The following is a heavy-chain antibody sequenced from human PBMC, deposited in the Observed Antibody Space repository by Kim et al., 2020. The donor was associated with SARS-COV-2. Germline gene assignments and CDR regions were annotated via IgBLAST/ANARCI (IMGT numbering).Heavy chain of an antibody. CDR3: ARRQYSSGYYYFDY. Sequence: ADSVKGPFTISRDNAKNTLYLQMNSLRAEDTAVYYCARRQYSSGYYYFDYWGQGTLVIVSS. D-gene: IGHD6-19*01. V-gene: IGHV3-74*01. J-gene: IGHJ4*02.